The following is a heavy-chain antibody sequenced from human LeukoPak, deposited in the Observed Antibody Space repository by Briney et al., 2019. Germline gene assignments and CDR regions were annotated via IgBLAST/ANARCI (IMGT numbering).Heavy chain of an antibody. CDR2: ISWNSGSI. CDR3: AKDTRGVLGGFASSSWYTPSDDAFDI. J-gene: IGHJ3*02. D-gene: IGHD6-13*01. CDR1: GFTFDDYA. Sequence: GGSLRLSCAASGFTFDDYAMHWVRQAPGKGLEWVSGISWNSGSIGYADSVKGRFTISRDNAKNSLYLQMNSLRAEDTALYYCAKDTRGVLGGFASSSWYTPSDDAFDIWGQGTMVTVSS. V-gene: IGHV3-9*01.